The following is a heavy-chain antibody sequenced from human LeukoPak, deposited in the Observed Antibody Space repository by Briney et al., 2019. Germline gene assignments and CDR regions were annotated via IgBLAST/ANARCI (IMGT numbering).Heavy chain of an antibody. CDR3: ARMTTGPNYYYYYGMDV. Sequence: SVKVSCKASGGTFSSYDISWVRQAPGQGLEWMGGIIPAFGTANYAQKFQGRVTITADESTSTAYMELSSLRSEDTAVYYCARMTTGPNYYYYYGMDVWGQGTTVTVSS. CDR2: IIPAFGTA. CDR1: GGTFSSYD. J-gene: IGHJ6*02. D-gene: IGHD4-17*01. V-gene: IGHV1-69*01.